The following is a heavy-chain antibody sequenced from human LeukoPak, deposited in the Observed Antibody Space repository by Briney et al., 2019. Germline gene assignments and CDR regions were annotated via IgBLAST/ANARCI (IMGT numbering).Heavy chain of an antibody. Sequence: GGSLRLSCAASGFTFSSNAMSWVRQAPGKGLEWVSSISSSSSYIYYADSVKGRFTISRDNAKNSLYLQMNSLRAEDTAVYYCARDRAAVADQAYYFDYWGQGTLVTVSS. V-gene: IGHV3-21*01. D-gene: IGHD6-19*01. CDR1: GFTFSSNA. CDR2: ISSSSSYI. J-gene: IGHJ4*02. CDR3: ARDRAAVADQAYYFDY.